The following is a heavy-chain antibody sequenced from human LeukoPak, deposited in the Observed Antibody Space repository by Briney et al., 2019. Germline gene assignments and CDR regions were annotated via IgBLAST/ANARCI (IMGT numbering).Heavy chain of an antibody. J-gene: IGHJ3*02. Sequence: PSETLSLTCTVSGGSVSSESYHWSWIRQPPGKGLEWIAYIFNSGSSNYNPSLKSRVTISVDTSKNQFSLKLSSVTAADTAVYYCARRIAAAGMDAFDIWGQGTMVTVSS. CDR1: GGSVSSESYH. CDR3: ARRIAAAGMDAFDI. CDR2: IFNSGSS. D-gene: IGHD6-13*01. V-gene: IGHV4-61*01.